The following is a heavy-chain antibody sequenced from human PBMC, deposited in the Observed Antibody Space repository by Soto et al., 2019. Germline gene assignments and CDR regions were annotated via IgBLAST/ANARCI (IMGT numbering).Heavy chain of an antibody. CDR3: AKGRGGSGSLTPRVDF. Sequence: PGGSLRLSCAASGFTFSNYAMTWVRQAPGRGLEWVSVITGGGDTTYYADSVKGRFTISRDNSKNTLSLQMNSLRAEDTALYYCAKGRGGSGSLTPRVDFWGQGTLVTVSS. CDR1: GFTFSNYA. CDR2: ITGGGDTT. J-gene: IGHJ4*02. D-gene: IGHD3-10*01. V-gene: IGHV3-23*01.